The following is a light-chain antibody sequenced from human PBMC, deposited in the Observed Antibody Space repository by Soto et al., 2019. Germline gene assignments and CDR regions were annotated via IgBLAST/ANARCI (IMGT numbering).Light chain of an antibody. J-gene: IGKJ4*01. CDR1: QSITIY. V-gene: IGKV1-39*01. Sequence: DIQMTQSPSSLSASVGDRVTITCRASQSITIYLNWYQQKPGEAPNLLIFGASTLQSGVPSRFSGSGSGTDFTLTISSLQSEDFAVYYCQQYDNWPLTFGGGTKVDIK. CDR2: GAS. CDR3: QQYDNWPLT.